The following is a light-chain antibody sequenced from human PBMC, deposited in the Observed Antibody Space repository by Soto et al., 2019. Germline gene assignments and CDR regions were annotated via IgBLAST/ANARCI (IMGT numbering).Light chain of an antibody. J-gene: IGLJ1*01. Sequence: SLLTQPASVYGSPGQSITISCTGTSSDVGGYNYVSWYQQHPGKAPKFMIYDVSNRPSGVSNRFSGSKSGNTASLTISGLQAEDEADYYCSSYTTSNTRQIVFGTGTKVTVL. CDR2: DVS. V-gene: IGLV2-14*01. CDR1: SSDVGGYNY. CDR3: SSYTTSNTRQIV.